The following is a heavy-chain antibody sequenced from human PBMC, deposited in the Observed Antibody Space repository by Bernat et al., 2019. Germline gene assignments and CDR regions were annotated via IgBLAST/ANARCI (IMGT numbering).Heavy chain of an antibody. D-gene: IGHD1-26*01. V-gene: IGHV3-7*04. Sequence: EVQLVESGGGLVQPGGSLRLSCAASGFTLSSYWMSWVRQAPGKGLEWVANINQDGSEKYYVDSVKGRFTISRDNAKNSLYLQMNSLRAEDTAVYYCARDREYYYYMDVWGKGTTVTVSS. J-gene: IGHJ6*03. CDR1: GFTLSSYW. CDR2: INQDGSEK. CDR3: ARDREYYYYMDV.